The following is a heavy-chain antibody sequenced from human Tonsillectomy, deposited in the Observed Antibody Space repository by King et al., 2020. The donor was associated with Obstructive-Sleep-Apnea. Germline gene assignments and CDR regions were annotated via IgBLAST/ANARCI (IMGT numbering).Heavy chain of an antibody. CDR3: AMTRDYYDSSGYSRFFDY. J-gene: IGHJ4*02. CDR1: GGSISSYY. Sequence: QLQESGPGLVKPSETLSLTCTVSGGSISSYYWSWIRQPPGKGLEWIGYIYYSGSTNYNPSLKSRVTISVDTSKNQFSLKLSSVTAADTAVYYCAMTRDYYDSSGYSRFFDYWGQGTLVTVSS. CDR2: IYYSGST. V-gene: IGHV4-59*08. D-gene: IGHD3-22*01.